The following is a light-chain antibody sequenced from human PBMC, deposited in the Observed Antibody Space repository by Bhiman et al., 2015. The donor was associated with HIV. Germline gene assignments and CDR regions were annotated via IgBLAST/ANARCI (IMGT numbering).Light chain of an antibody. CDR2: GNS. CDR3: QSYDSSLSVWV. J-gene: IGLJ3*02. Sequence: QSVLTQPPSVSGAPGQRVTISCTGDSSNIGAGYDVHWYQQLPGTAPKLLIHGNSNRPSGVPDRFSGSKSGTSASLAITGLQAEDEADYYCQSYDSSLSVWVFGGGTKLTVL. V-gene: IGLV1-40*01. CDR1: SSNIGAGYD.